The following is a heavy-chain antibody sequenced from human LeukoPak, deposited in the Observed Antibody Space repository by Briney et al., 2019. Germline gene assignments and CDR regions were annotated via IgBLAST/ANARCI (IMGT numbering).Heavy chain of an antibody. D-gene: IGHD3-22*01. CDR1: GGSISSYH. J-gene: IGHJ4*02. Sequence: SETLSLTCTVSGGSISSYHWSWIRQPPGKGLEWIGYIYYSGSTNYNPSLKSRVTISVDTSKNQFSLKLSSVAAADTAVYYCARLCYYDSSGPYGGYDYWGQGTLVTVSS. V-gene: IGHV4-59*12. CDR2: IYYSGST. CDR3: ARLCYYDSSGPYGGYDY.